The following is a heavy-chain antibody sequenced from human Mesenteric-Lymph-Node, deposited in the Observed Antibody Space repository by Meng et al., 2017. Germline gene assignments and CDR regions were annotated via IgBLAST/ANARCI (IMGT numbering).Heavy chain of an antibody. V-gene: IGHV4-34*01. D-gene: IGHD2-21*02. Sequence: AQLRQWGAGLGPAPAPASLTRAFFCASYSGYSWRWIRQRPGKGLEWIGEINNSGSTNNNPSPMSRVTISVDTSTDQFSLTLTSMTAADTGLYFCPRANRLRGPDYWGQGTLVTVSS. CDR2: INNSGST. CDR3: PRANRLRGPDY. J-gene: IGHJ4*02. CDR1: CASYSGYS.